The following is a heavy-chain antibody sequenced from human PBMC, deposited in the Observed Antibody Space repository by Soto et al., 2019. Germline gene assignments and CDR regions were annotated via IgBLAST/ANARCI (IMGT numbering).Heavy chain of an antibody. Sequence: CTVSGGSVSSGDYYWSWIRQPPGKGLEWIGYIYYSGSTNYNPSLKSRVSISLDTSKNQFSLRLTSVTAADTAVYYCARIPVDTYMINWFDPWGQGTLVTVSS. J-gene: IGHJ5*02. CDR2: IYYSGST. CDR3: ARIPVDTYMINWFDP. V-gene: IGHV4-61*08. D-gene: IGHD5-18*01. CDR1: GGSVSSGDYY.